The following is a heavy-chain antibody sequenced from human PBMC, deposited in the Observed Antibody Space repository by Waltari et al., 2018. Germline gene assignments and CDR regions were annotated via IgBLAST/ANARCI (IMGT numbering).Heavy chain of an antibody. CDR2: ISYDGSNK. CDR1: GFTFSSYA. J-gene: IGHJ5*02. Sequence: QVQLVESGGGVVQPGRSLRLSCAASGFTFSSYAMHWVRQAPGKGLEWVAVISYDGSNKYYADSVKGRFTISRDNSKNTLYLQMNSLRAEDTAVYYCAREVGYCSSTSCYADWFDPWGQGTLVTVSS. V-gene: IGHV3-30-3*01. CDR3: AREVGYCSSTSCYADWFDP. D-gene: IGHD2-2*01.